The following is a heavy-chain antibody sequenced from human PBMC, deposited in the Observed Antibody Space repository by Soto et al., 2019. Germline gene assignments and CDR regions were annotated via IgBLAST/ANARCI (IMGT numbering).Heavy chain of an antibody. Sequence: VQLVESGGGLVQPGGSLRLSCAASGFTFSDYYMSWIRQAPGKGLEWVSYISSSGSTIYYAASVKGRFTISRDNAQNILYLGMNGLRGEDSALYSGARARRGSGCYSWGQGTLVTVSS. CDR2: ISSSGSTI. J-gene: IGHJ4*02. CDR1: GFTFSDYY. D-gene: IGHD6-19*01. V-gene: IGHV3-11*01. CDR3: ARARRGSGCYS.